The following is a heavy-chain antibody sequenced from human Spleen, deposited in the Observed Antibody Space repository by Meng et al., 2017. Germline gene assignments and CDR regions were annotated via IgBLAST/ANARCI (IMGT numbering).Heavy chain of an antibody. CDR3: ARGTPGISYCDY. J-gene: IGHJ4*02. CDR1: DYTFTGYG. V-gene: IGHV1-18*01. Sequence: QVYLVQSGAEVKKPGASVQVSCKSSDYTFTGYGVSWVRQAPGQGLEWMGWFVSYRDTYPAPKFQHRFTMTTDTLTNTVFMELTSLTPDDTAIYYCARGTPGISYCDYWGPGTLVTVSS. D-gene: IGHD3-10*01. CDR2: FVSYRDT.